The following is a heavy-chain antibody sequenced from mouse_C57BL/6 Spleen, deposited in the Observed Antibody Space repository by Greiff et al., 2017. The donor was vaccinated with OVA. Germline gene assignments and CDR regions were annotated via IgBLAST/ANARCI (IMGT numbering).Heavy chain of an antibody. J-gene: IGHJ1*03. CDR1: GYTFTSYW. V-gene: IGHV1-64*01. CDR2: IHPNSGST. Sequence: QVQLQQPGAELVKPGASVKLSCKASGYTFTSYWMHWVKQRPGQGLEWIGMIHPNSGSTNYNEKFKSKATLTVDKSSSTAYMQLSSLTSEDSAVYDCARPITTVVAPRYFDVWGTGTTVTVSS. CDR3: ARPITTVVAPRYFDV. D-gene: IGHD1-1*01.